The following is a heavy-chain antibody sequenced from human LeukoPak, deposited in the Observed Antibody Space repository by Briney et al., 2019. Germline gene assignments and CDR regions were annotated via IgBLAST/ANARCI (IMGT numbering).Heavy chain of an antibody. V-gene: IGHV3-23*01. CDR3: AKGPRPDITVAHTVEN. CDR1: GLTFSKFW. D-gene: IGHD6-19*01. J-gene: IGHJ4*02. Sequence: GGSLRLSCAASGLTFSKFWMTWVRQAPERGLEWVSTISSRGDSTYDADSVKGRFTISRDNSKNSLYLQMNNVRVEDTAVYYCAKGPRPDITVAHTVENWGQGTLVTVSS. CDR2: ISSRGDST.